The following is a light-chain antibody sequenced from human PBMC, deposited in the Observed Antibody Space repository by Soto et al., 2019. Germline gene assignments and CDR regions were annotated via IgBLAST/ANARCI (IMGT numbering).Light chain of an antibody. CDR3: CSYAGSRTDV. CDR1: SSDVGGFNS. CDR2: DVN. Sequence: QSALTQPRSVSGSPGQSVTISCTGTSSDVGGFNSVSWYQQHPGKAPKLMIYDVNKRPSGVSNRFSGSKSGNTASLTISGLQAEDEADYYCCSYAGSRTDVFGTGTKVTVL. J-gene: IGLJ1*01. V-gene: IGLV2-11*01.